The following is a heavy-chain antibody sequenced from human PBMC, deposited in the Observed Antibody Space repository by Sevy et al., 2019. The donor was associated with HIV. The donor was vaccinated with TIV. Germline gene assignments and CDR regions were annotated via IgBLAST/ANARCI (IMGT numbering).Heavy chain of an antibody. J-gene: IGHJ4*02. D-gene: IGHD1-26*01. CDR1: GGSITSLY. Sequence: SETLSLTCTVSGGSITSLYWNWIWQPPGKGLEWIANIYYNGHINYNPYLKSRVTLSLDTSKNQFSLRLSSVNAADAAMYYCADETAWGRSYSWGQGTLVTVSS. CDR3: ADETAWGRSYS. CDR2: IYYNGHI. V-gene: IGHV4-59*08.